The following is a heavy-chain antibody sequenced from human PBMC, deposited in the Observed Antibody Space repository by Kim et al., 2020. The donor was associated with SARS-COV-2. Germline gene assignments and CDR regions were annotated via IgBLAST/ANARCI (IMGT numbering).Heavy chain of an antibody. CDR2: ISYDGSNK. CDR1: GFTFSSYG. D-gene: IGHD3-3*01. V-gene: IGHV3-30*18. Sequence: GGSLRLSCAASGFTFSSYGMHWVRQAPGKGLEWVAVISYDGSNKYYADSVKGRFTISRDNSKNTLYLQMNSLRAEDTTVYYCAKEYDFWSGYYNIFNWGQGTLFTVSS. J-gene: IGHJ4*02. CDR3: AKEYDFWSGYYNIFN.